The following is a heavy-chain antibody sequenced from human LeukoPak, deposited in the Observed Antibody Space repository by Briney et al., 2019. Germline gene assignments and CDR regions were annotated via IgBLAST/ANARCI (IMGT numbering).Heavy chain of an antibody. CDR2: IYHSGST. CDR1: GYSISSGYY. D-gene: IGHD2-2*01. CDR3: ARAGGGTSFDY. V-gene: IGHV4-38-2*01. Sequence: SETLSLTCAVSGYSISSGYYWGWIRQPPGKGLEWIGSIYHSGSTYYNPSLKSRVTISVDTSKNQFSLKLSSVTAADTGVYYCARAGGGTSFDYWGQGTLVTVSS. J-gene: IGHJ4*02.